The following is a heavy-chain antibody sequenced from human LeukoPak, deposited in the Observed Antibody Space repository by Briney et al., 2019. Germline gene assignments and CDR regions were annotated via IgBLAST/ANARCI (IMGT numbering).Heavy chain of an antibody. J-gene: IGHJ6*03. V-gene: IGHV3-7*01. Sequence: GGSLRLSCAASGFTFSSYWMSWVRQAPGKGLEWVANIKQDGSEKYYVDSVKGRFTISRDNAKNSLYLQMNSLRAEDTAVYYCARVVPAARYYYYYMDVWGKGTTVTVSS. D-gene: IGHD2-2*01. CDR2: IKQDGSEK. CDR1: GFTFSSYW. CDR3: ARVVPAARYYYYYMDV.